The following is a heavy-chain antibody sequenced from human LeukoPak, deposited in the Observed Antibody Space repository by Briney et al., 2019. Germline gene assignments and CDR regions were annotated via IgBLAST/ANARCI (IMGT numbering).Heavy chain of an antibody. Sequence: GSLRLSCAASGFIFSSYSINWVRQAPGKGLEWVSYISSSSNTIFYADSVKGRFTISRDNAKNSLYLQMNSLRAEGTAVYYCARDHFRGGNTPSRRPFDYWGQGTLVTVSS. CDR2: ISSSSNTI. CDR3: ARDHFRGGNTPSRRPFDY. J-gene: IGHJ4*02. CDR1: GFIFSSYS. V-gene: IGHV3-48*04. D-gene: IGHD4-23*01.